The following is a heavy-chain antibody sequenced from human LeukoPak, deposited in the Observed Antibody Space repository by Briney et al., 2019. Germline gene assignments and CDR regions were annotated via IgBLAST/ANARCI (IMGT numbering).Heavy chain of an antibody. D-gene: IGHD1-26*01. CDR2: TSGSGGST. CDR3: AKDLNTGRYSTFDY. Sequence: GRSLRLSCAASGFTFSSYAMSWVRQSPGKGLEWVSSTSGSGGSTYYADSVKGRFTISRDNSKNTLYLQMNSLRAEDTAVYYCAKDLNTGRYSTFDYWGQGTLATVS. J-gene: IGHJ4*02. V-gene: IGHV3-23*01. CDR1: GFTFSSYA.